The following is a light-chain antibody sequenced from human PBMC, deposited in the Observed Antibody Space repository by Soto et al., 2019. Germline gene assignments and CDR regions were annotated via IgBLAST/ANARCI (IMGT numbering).Light chain of an antibody. J-gene: IGLJ1*01. CDR1: SSDIGAYNY. Sequence: QSALTQPRSVSGSPGQSVTISCTGTSSDIGAYNYVSWYQQHPDKAPKPMLYDVNKRPSGVPDRFSGSKSGNTASLTISGLQAEDEADYSCCSYAGSYTFVFGTGTKLTVL. CDR2: DVN. V-gene: IGLV2-11*01. CDR3: CSYAGSYTFV.